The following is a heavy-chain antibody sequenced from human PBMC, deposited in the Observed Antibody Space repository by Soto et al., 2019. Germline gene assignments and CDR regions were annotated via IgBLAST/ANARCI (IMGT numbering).Heavy chain of an antibody. CDR1: GFTFSSYA. V-gene: IGHV3-30-3*01. J-gene: IGHJ4*02. CDR3: ARDRPYIVVVYYFDY. Sequence: GGSLRLSCAASGFTFSSYAMHWVRQAPGKGLEWVADISYDGSNKYNADSVKGRFTITRDNTKNTPYLQRNSLRAEETAEYYCARDRPYIVVVYYFDYWGQGTLVTVSS. CDR2: ISYDGSNK. D-gene: IGHD3-22*01.